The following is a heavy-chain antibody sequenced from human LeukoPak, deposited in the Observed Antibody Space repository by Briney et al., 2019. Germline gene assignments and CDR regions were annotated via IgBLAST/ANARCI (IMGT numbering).Heavy chain of an antibody. CDR3: ARDLPSSSPPGGDP. V-gene: IGHV1-2*02. D-gene: IGHD6-6*01. Sequence: ASVKVSCKASGYTFTGYYMHWVRQAPGQGLEWMGWINPNSGGTNYAQKFQGGVTMTRDTSISTAYMELSRLRSDDTAVYYCARDLPSSSPPGGDPWGQGTLVTVSS. J-gene: IGHJ5*02. CDR1: GYTFTGYY. CDR2: INPNSGGT.